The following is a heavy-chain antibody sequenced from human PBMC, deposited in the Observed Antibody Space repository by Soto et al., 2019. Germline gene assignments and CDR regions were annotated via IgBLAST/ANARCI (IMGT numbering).Heavy chain of an antibody. J-gene: IGHJ3*02. V-gene: IGHV3-48*01. CDR2: ISSSSSTI. Sequence: EVQLVESGGGLVQPGGSLRLSCAASGFTFSSYSMNWVRQAPGEGLEWVSYISSSSSTIYYADSVKGRFTISRDNAKNSLYLQMNSLRAEDTAVYYCASEVAATNDAFDIWGQGTMVTVSS. D-gene: IGHD2-15*01. CDR3: ASEVAATNDAFDI. CDR1: GFTFSSYS.